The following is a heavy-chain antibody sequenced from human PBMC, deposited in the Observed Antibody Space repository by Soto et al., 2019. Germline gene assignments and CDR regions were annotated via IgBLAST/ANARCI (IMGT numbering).Heavy chain of an antibody. CDR2: ISGSGGST. Sequence: GGSLRLSCAASGFTFSSYAMSWVRQAPGKGLEWVSAISGSGGSTYYADSVKGRFTISRDNSKNTLYRQMNSLRAEDTAVYYCAKNLDDFWSGYVGSYYYYMDVWGKGTTVTVSS. D-gene: IGHD3-3*01. CDR3: AKNLDDFWSGYVGSYYYYMDV. V-gene: IGHV3-23*01. CDR1: GFTFSSYA. J-gene: IGHJ6*03.